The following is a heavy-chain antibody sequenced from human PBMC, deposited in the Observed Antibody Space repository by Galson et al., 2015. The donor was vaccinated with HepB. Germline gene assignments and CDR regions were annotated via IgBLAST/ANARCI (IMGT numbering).Heavy chain of an antibody. Sequence: SLRLSCAASGFTFSSYWMSWVRQAPGKGLEWVANIKQDGSEKYYADSVKGRFTISRDNAKNSLYLQMNSLRAGDTAVYYCARDSTAMVAYGMDVWGQGTTVTVSS. J-gene: IGHJ6*02. D-gene: IGHD5-18*01. CDR1: GFTFSSYW. CDR2: IKQDGSEK. CDR3: ARDSTAMVAYGMDV. V-gene: IGHV3-7*01.